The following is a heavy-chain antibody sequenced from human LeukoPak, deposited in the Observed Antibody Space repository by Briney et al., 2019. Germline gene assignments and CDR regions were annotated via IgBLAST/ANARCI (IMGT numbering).Heavy chain of an antibody. Sequence: SGGSLRLSCAASGFTFSSYAMHRVRQASGKGLEWVAVISYDGSNKYYADSVKGRFTISRDNSKNTLYLQMNSLRAEDTAVYYCAKDIFGTTVVPDYWGQGTLVTVSS. CDR2: ISYDGSNK. CDR3: AKDIFGTTVVPDY. V-gene: IGHV3-30-3*01. D-gene: IGHD4-23*01. CDR1: GFTFSSYA. J-gene: IGHJ4*02.